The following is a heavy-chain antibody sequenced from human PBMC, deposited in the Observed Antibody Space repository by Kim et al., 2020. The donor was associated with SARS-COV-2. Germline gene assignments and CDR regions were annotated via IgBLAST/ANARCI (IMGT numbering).Heavy chain of an antibody. CDR2: MNPNSGNT. J-gene: IGHJ5*02. CDR1: GYTFTSYD. V-gene: IGHV1-8*01. D-gene: IGHD6-13*01. Sequence: ASVKVSCKASGYTFTSYDINWVRQATGQGLEWMGWMNPNSGNTGYAQEFQGRVTMTRNTSISTAYMELSSLRSEDTAVYYCAREFASSSWYNWFDPWGQGTLVTVSS. CDR3: AREFASSSWYNWFDP.